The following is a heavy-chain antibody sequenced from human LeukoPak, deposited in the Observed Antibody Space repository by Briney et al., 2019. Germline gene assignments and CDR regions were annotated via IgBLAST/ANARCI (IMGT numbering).Heavy chain of an antibody. CDR3: AKDCGITIFGVVIGGFDY. CDR1: GFTFSSYW. D-gene: IGHD3-3*01. V-gene: IGHV3-74*01. J-gene: IGHJ4*02. CDR2: INSDGSST. Sequence: GGSLRLSCAASGFTFSSYWMHWVRQAPGKGLVWVSRINSDGSSTSYADSVKGRFTISRDNSKNTLYLQMNSLRAEDTAVYYCAKDCGITIFGVVIGGFDYWGQGTLVTVSS.